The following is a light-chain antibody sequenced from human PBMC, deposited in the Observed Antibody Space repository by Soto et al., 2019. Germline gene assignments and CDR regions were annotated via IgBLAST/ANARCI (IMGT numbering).Light chain of an antibody. CDR3: QQYNKWPPWT. Sequence: EIVMTQSPATLSVSPGERATLSCRASQSVSSNLAWYQQKPGQAPRLLIYGASTRATGIPARFSGSGSGTEFTLTISSLQSEDFAVYYCQQYNKWPPWTFGHGTKVEIK. J-gene: IGKJ1*01. CDR1: QSVSSN. V-gene: IGKV3-15*01. CDR2: GAS.